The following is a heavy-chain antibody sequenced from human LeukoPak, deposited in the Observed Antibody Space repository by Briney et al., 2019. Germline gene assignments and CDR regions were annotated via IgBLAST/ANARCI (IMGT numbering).Heavy chain of an antibody. D-gene: IGHD7-27*01. Sequence: GGSLRLSCATSGFTFSDHYMTWIRQAPGKGLQTVSYIYKGGDTIFYADSVRGRFTISRVNAESSVYLQMNSLSAEDTAVYYCARGHWGLDYWGRGTLVTVSS. CDR2: IYKGGDTI. CDR1: GFTFSDHY. CDR3: ARGHWGLDY. J-gene: IGHJ4*02. V-gene: IGHV3-11*04.